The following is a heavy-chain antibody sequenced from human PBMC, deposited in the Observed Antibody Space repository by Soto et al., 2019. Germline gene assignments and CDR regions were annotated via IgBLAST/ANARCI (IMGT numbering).Heavy chain of an antibody. V-gene: IGHV3-30*18. J-gene: IGHJ4*02. CDR1: GFTFSSYG. D-gene: IGHD6-13*01. CDR3: AKYLGSSSLDPPPPYYFDY. CDR2: ISYDGSNK. Sequence: QVQLVESGGGVVQPGRSLRLSCAASGFTFSSYGMHWVRQAPGKGLEWVAVISYDGSNKYYADSVKGRFTISRDNSKNTLYFQMNSLKAGDTAVYYCAKYLGSSSLDPPPPYYFDYWGQGTLVTVSS.